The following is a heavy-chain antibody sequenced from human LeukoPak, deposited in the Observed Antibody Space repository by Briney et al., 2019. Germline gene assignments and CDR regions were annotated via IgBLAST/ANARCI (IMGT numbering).Heavy chain of an antibody. J-gene: IGHJ4*02. CDR2: IYNNGRT. V-gene: IGHV4-30-4*01. CDR3: ARGRSSSWSSFDY. D-gene: IGHD6-13*01. Sequence: SQTLSLTCTVSGGSISSGDYYWSWIRQPPGKGLVWIGYIYNNGRTYYNPSLKSRVTISVDTSKNLFSLKVSSVTAADAAVYYCARGRSSSWSSFDYWGQGTLVTVSS. CDR1: GGSISSGDYY.